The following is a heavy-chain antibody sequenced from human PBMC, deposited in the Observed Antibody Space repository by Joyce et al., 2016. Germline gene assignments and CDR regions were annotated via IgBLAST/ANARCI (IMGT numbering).Heavy chain of an antibody. Sequence: QVQLVQSGAEVKKPGSSVKVSCKASGGTFSSYAISWVRQAPGQGLEWMGGIIPIFDTANYAQNFQGRVTITADKSTSTAYRELSSLRSEDTAVYYCARSYDILTGSDAFDIWGLGTMVTVSS. CDR3: ARSYDILTGSDAFDI. J-gene: IGHJ3*02. V-gene: IGHV1-69*06. D-gene: IGHD3-9*01. CDR1: GGTFSSYA. CDR2: IIPIFDTA.